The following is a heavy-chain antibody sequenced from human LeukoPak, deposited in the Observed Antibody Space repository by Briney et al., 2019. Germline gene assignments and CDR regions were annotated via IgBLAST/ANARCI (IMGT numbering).Heavy chain of an antibody. V-gene: IGHV4-61*01. CDR2: MSPSGTT. D-gene: IGHD3-22*01. Sequence: KPSGTLSLTCTVSGDSVSSGSYYLSWIRQPPGKGLDWIAYMSPSGTTNYNPSLKSRVTISVDTSRTQFSLRLSSVTAADTAVYYCARGQDDRSGTFDYWGQGTLVTVSS. CDR1: GDSVSSGSYY. CDR3: ARGQDDRSGTFDY. J-gene: IGHJ4*02.